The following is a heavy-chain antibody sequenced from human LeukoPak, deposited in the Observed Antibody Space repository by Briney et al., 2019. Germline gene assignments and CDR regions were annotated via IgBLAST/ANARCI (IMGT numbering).Heavy chain of an antibody. J-gene: IGHJ5*02. Sequence: GGSLRLSCAASGFTFSSYAMSWVRQAPGKGLEWVSAISGSGGSTYYADSVKGRFTISRDNSKNTLYLQMNSLRAEDTAVYYCARDTPPVLGSSLGWFDPWGQGTLVTVSS. CDR3: ARDTPPVLGSSLGWFDP. D-gene: IGHD6-13*01. V-gene: IGHV3-23*01. CDR1: GFTFSSYA. CDR2: ISGSGGST.